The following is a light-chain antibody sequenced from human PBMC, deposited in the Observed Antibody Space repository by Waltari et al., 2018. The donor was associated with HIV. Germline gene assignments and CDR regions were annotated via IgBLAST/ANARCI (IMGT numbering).Light chain of an antibody. CDR1: QSISSN. CDR2: EAS. V-gene: IGKV3-15*01. Sequence: EVVMTQSPGTLSVSPGARATLSCRASQSISSNLAWYQQNPGQAPRLLLYEASTGATGVPARFIGSGFGTDFTLIITSLQFEDVAVYYCKQYNNWPRTFGQGTKVEF. CDR3: KQYNNWPRT. J-gene: IGKJ1*01.